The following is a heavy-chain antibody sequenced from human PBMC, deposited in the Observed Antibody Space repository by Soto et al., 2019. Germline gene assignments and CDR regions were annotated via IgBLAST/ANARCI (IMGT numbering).Heavy chain of an antibody. CDR3: ARGRGYSVGSNGVDV. CDR1: GYTFISYS. CDR2: ITAGNDNT. D-gene: IGHD5-18*01. J-gene: IGHJ6*02. Sequence: QVQLVQSGAQVKTPGASVKVSCKASGYTFISYSIHWVRQAPGQRPEWMGWITAGNDNTYFSQKFQGRVTITRDTSANTVYVEVSSLRSEDTAVYYCARGRGYSVGSNGVDVWVQGTTVIVSS. V-gene: IGHV1-3*01.